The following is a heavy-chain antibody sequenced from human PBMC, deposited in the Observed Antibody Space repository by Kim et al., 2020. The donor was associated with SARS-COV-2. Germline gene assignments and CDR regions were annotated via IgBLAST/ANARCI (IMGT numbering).Heavy chain of an antibody. Sequence: SVKVSCKASGGTFSSYAISWVRQAPGQGLEWMGGIIPIFGTANYAQKFQGRVTITADESTSTAYMELSSLRSEDTAVYYCARGEYCSSTSCYEEFLLGYYFDYWGQGTLVTVSS. CDR3: ARGEYCSSTSCYEEFLLGYYFDY. CDR1: GGTFSSYA. CDR2: IIPIFGTA. V-gene: IGHV1-69*13. D-gene: IGHD2-2*01. J-gene: IGHJ4*02.